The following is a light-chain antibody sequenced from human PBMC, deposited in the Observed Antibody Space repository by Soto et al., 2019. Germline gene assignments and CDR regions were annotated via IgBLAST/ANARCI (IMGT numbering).Light chain of an antibody. J-gene: IGKJ1*01. Sequence: EIQMTQSPSSLSASVGDRVTITCRASQDISSYLAWYQQKPGKAPKLLIYATSPLPSGVPSRFSGSGSGTDFTLTISSLPPEDVATYYWQKYNRAPWTFGQGTKVEIK. V-gene: IGKV1-27*01. CDR2: ATS. CDR1: QDISSY. CDR3: QKYNRAPWT.